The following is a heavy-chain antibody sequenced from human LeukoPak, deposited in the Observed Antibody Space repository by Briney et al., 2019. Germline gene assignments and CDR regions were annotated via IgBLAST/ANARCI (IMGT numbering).Heavy chain of an antibody. Sequence: PGGSLRLSCAASGFTFSSYWMHWVRQAPGKGLVWVSRINSDGSGTSYADSVKGRFTISRDNSKNTLYLQMNSLRAEDTAVYYCAKASMVRGVIERLYFDYWGQGTLVTVSS. J-gene: IGHJ4*02. D-gene: IGHD3-10*01. CDR3: AKASMVRGVIERLYFDY. CDR2: INSDGSGT. CDR1: GFTFSSYW. V-gene: IGHV3-74*01.